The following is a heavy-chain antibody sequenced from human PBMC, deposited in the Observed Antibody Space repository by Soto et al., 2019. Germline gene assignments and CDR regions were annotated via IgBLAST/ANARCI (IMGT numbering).Heavy chain of an antibody. CDR2: IIPIYGTT. CDR3: ARDDATHCGDDCYRYFYYGMDV. V-gene: IGHV1-69*01. J-gene: IGHJ6*02. CDR1: GGSFSSHA. D-gene: IGHD2-21*02. Sequence: QLVQSGAEVKKPGSSVKVSCKASGGSFSSHAVSWLRQAPGQGPEWMGGIIPIYGTTTYAQKFQGRITITADDFTTNAYMELSSLRSEDTAIYYCARDDATHCGDDCYRYFYYGMDVWGQGTTVTVSS.